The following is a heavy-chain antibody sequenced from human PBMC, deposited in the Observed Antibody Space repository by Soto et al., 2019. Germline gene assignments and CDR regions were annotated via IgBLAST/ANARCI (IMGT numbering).Heavy chain of an antibody. CDR2: IHYSGTT. Sequence: SATLSLTCTVSGTSISSYNWSWIRQPPGKGLEWIANIHYSGTTNYNPSLASRVTLSVDTSKNQFSLKMTSVTAADRAMYFCARYNSYAIDYWGRGTLVTVSS. D-gene: IGHD2-8*01. CDR1: GTSISSYN. V-gene: IGHV4-59*01. J-gene: IGHJ4*02. CDR3: ARYNSYAIDY.